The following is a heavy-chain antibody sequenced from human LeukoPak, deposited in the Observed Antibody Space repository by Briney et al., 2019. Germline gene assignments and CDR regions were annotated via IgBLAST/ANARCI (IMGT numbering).Heavy chain of an antibody. J-gene: IGHJ4*02. D-gene: IGHD6-13*01. V-gene: IGHV3-30*18. CDR2: ISSDGLNK. CDR1: GFIFSRFG. CDR3: AKGHSSSWYYFGS. Sequence: PGGSLRLSCAASGFIFSRFGMHWVRQAPGKGLEWVAAISSDGLNKFHGDSVKGRFTISRDTPKNTLYLQMDSLRPDDTAVYYCAKGHSSSWYYFGSWGQGTLVTVSS.